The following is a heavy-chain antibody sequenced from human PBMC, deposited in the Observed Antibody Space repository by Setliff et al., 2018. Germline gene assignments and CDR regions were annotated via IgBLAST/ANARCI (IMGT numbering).Heavy chain of an antibody. D-gene: IGHD3-10*01. CDR2: INHSGST. J-gene: IGHJ6*03. Sequence: PSETLSLTCAVYGGSFSGYYWSWIRQPPGKGLEWIGEINHSGSTNYNPSLKSRVTISVDTSKNQFSLKLSSVTAADTAVYYCARALLWFGEGMDVWGKGTKVTAP. CDR3: ARALLWFGEGMDV. CDR1: GGSFSGYY. V-gene: IGHV4-34*01.